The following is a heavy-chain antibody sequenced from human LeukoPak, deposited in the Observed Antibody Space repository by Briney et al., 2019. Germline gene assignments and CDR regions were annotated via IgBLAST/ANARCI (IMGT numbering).Heavy chain of an antibody. V-gene: IGHV1-69*04. Sequence: GSSVKVSCKASGGTFSSYAISWVRQAPGQGLEWMGRIIPILGIANYAQKFQGRVTMTRDTSTSAVYMELSSLRSDDTAVYYCARDGDVGAFDYWGQGTLVTVSS. D-gene: IGHD1-26*01. CDR1: GGTFSSYA. J-gene: IGHJ4*02. CDR3: ARDGDVGAFDY. CDR2: IIPILGIA.